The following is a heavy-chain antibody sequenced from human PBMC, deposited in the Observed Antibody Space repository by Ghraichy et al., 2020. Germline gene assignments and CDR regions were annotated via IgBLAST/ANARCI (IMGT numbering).Heavy chain of an antibody. CDR3: ARHPDESNYFDY. CDR1: GGSITDTDYY. V-gene: IGHV4-39*07. Sequence: GGSITDTDYYWGWIRQPPEKGLEWIGSINYSGSTYYNPSLQSRVTISVNRAKKQFSLKLNSITAADTAVYYCARHPDESNYFDYWGQGSLVAVSS. J-gene: IGHJ4*02. CDR2: INYSGST. D-gene: IGHD5-24*01.